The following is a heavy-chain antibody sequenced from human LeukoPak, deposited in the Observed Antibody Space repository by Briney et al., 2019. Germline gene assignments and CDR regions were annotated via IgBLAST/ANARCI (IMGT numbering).Heavy chain of an antibody. J-gene: IGHJ4*02. CDR1: GFTFNEYA. CDR2: ISWNSGNI. V-gene: IGHV3-9*01. CDR3: VKDIRDDPPPYFFDC. Sequence: GGSLRHSCAASGFTFNEYAMHWVRQVPGKGLEWVSGISWNSGNIGYADPVKGRFTISRDNAKNSLYLQISSLRTEDTALYYCVKDIRDDPPPYFFDCWGQGTLVTVSS. D-gene: IGHD5-24*01.